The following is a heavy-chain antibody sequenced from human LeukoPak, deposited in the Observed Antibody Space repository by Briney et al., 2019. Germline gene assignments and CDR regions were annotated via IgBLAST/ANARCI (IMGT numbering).Heavy chain of an antibody. V-gene: IGHV5-51*01. CDR1: GYTFTSYW. CDR2: INPVDSDT. J-gene: IGHJ2*01. Sequence: GESLKISCKGSGYTFTSYWIGWVRQTPGKGLEWMGIINPVDSDTRYSPSFQGQVTISADKSVSTAYLQWSSLKASDSAIYYCARQWSFDLWGRGTLVTVSS. CDR3: ARQWSFDL. D-gene: IGHD3-3*01.